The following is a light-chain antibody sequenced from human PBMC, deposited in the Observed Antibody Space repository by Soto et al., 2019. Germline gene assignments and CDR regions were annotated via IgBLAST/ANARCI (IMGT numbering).Light chain of an antibody. V-gene: IGLV2-11*01. CDR2: DVS. J-gene: IGLJ1*01. CDR1: SSDVGGYNY. Sequence: QSVLTQPRSVSGSPGQSVSISCTRTSSDVGGYNYVSWYQQHPGKAPKLMLHDVSKRPSGVPDRFSGSKSGNTASLTISGLQAEDEADYYCCSYAGSYVYVFXTGTKVTVL. CDR3: CSYAGSYVYV.